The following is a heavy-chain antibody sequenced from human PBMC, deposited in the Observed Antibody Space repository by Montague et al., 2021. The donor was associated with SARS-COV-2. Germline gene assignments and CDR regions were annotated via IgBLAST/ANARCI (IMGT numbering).Heavy chain of an antibody. CDR1: GASISSSENS. V-gene: IGHV4-39*01. CDR2: IFYSGTT. D-gene: IGHD3-16*02. J-gene: IGHJ4*02. CDR3: ARHVTFGGVVVALDY. Sequence: ETLSLTCTVSGASISSSENSWGWIRQSPGKGLEWFGSIFYSGTTYFNPSLRSRISISVDTSKNQFSLKVTSLTAADTAVYYCARHVTFGGVVVALDYWGQGHLVSVSS.